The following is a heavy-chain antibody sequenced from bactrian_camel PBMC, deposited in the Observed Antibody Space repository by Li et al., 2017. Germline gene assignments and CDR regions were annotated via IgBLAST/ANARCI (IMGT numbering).Heavy chain of an antibody. CDR1: SYTYAALC. J-gene: IGHJ4*01. Sequence: HVQLVESGGGSVEAGGSLRLSCTFRSYTYAALCMGWFRQAPGKEREGVASISRGVAARYADSVKGRFTISKVNAKNTLYLQTNSLKPEDTAMYYCAAYCGKWTGEYCAEFNYWARGPRSPSP. CDR3: AAYCGKWTGEYCAEFNY. V-gene: IGHV3S55*01. CDR2: ISRGVAA. D-gene: IGHD3*01.